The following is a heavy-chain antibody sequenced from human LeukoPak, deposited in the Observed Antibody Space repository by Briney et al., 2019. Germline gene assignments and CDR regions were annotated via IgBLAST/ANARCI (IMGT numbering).Heavy chain of an antibody. CDR1: GGSFSGYY. J-gene: IGHJ4*02. V-gene: IGHV4-34*01. D-gene: IGHD3-22*01. Sequence: SETLSLTGAVYGGSFSGYYWSWIRQPPGKGLEWIGEINHSGSTNYNPSLKSRVTISVDTSMNQFSLKLSSVTAADTAVYYCASLRIVSSGYQVDYWGQGTLVTVSS. CDR2: INHSGST. CDR3: ASLRIVSSGYQVDY.